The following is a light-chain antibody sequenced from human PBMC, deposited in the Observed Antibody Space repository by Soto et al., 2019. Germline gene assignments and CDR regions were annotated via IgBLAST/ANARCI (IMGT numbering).Light chain of an antibody. CDR2: EVS. J-gene: IGKJ1*01. CDR1: QSLVYSDGNTY. CDR3: MQSIQLPWT. V-gene: IGKV2D-29*01. Sequence: DVVMTQSPLSLPVTLGQPASISCRSSQSLVYSDGNTYLNWFQQRPGQPPQLLIYEVSNRFSGVPDRFSGSGSGTDFTLKISRVEAEDVGVYYCMQSIQLPWTVAQGTNVDIK.